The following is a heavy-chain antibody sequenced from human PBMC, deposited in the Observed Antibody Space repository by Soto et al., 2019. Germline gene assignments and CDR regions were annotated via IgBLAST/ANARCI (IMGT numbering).Heavy chain of an antibody. CDR2: IYNSGTT. Sequence: TSETLSLTCAVSGASISSFGYSWSWIRQPPGKGLEWIGCIYNSGTTSYHPSLESRVTISEDRSKNQFSLNLSSVTAADTAVYYCARGFLLLDGAALTLHYF. D-gene: IGHD3-10*01. CDR1: GASISSFGYS. CDR3: ARGFLLLDGAALTLHYF. V-gene: IGHV4-30-2*01. J-gene: IGHJ1*01.